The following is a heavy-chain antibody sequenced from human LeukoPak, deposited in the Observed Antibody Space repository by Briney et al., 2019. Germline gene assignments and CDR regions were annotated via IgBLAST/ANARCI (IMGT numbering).Heavy chain of an antibody. D-gene: IGHD3-22*01. CDR2: ISYDGSNK. CDR1: GFTFSSYA. J-gene: IGHJ4*02. Sequence: GGSLRLSCAASGFTFSSYAMHWVRQAPGKGLEWVAVISYDGSNKYYADSVKGRFTISRDNSKNTLYLQMNSLRAEDTGVYYCARDKVYYGSSGYYGYWGQGTLVTVSS. CDR3: ARDKVYYGSSGYYGY. V-gene: IGHV3-30*04.